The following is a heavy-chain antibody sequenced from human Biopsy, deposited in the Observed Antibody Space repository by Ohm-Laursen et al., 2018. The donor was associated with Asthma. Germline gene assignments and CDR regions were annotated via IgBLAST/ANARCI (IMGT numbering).Heavy chain of an antibody. Sequence: SLRLSCAAAGFMFRSFGMHWVRQAPGKGLEWVAVISYDGNHKFYEDSVKGRFTISRDNSKNTLYLQMNSLRTEDTAVYYCAKRRGYSGHDSDYWGQGTLVIVSS. D-gene: IGHD5-12*01. V-gene: IGHV3-30*18. CDR1: GFMFRSFG. CDR3: AKRRGYSGHDSDY. J-gene: IGHJ4*02. CDR2: ISYDGNHK.